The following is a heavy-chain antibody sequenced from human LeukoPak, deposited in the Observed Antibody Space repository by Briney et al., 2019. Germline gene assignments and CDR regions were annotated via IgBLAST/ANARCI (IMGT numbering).Heavy chain of an antibody. J-gene: IGHJ4*02. D-gene: IGHD5-12*01. Sequence: GESLKISCKGSGYSFTTYGIGWVRQMPGKGLEWIGVIYPGDSDARYGPSFQGQVTISVDKSITTAYLQWSSLKASDTAMYYCARYSSGSDTYYFDYWGQGTLVTVSS. V-gene: IGHV5-51*01. CDR1: GYSFTTYG. CDR3: ARYSSGSDTYYFDY. CDR2: IYPGDSDA.